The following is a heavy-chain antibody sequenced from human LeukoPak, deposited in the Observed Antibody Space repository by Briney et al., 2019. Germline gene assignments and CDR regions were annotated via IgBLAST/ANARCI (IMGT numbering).Heavy chain of an antibody. V-gene: IGHV1-2*02. J-gene: IGHJ4*02. CDR2: INPNSGGT. Sequence: ASVKVSCKASGYTFTGYYMHWVRQAPGQGLEWMGWINPNSGGTNYAQKLQDRVTMTTDTSTTTAYMELRSLRSDDTAMYYCARDRSTHDYWGQGTLVTVSS. D-gene: IGHD1-1*01. CDR3: ARDRSTHDY. CDR1: GYTFTGYY.